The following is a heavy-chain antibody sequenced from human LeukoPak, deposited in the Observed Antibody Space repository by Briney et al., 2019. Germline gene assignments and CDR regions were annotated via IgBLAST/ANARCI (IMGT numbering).Heavy chain of an antibody. J-gene: IGHJ5*02. D-gene: IGHD3-3*01. CDR1: GGSISSSSHY. CDR2: IYYSGST. V-gene: IGHV4-39*01. CDR3: TPQTADYDFWSGYYTRGSRRWFDP. Sequence: SETLSLTCTVSGGSISSSSHYWGWIRQPPGKGLEWIGSIYYSGSTYYNPSLKSRVTISVDTSKNQFSLKLSSVTAADTAVYYCTPQTADYDFWSGYYTRGSRRWFDPWGQGTLVTVSS.